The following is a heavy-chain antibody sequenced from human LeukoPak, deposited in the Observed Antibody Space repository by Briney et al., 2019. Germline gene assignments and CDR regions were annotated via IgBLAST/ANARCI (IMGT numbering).Heavy chain of an antibody. D-gene: IGHD2/OR15-2a*01. V-gene: IGHV4-4*09. Sequence: SETLSLTCTVSGGSISSYYGSWIRQPPGKGLEWIGYIYTSGSTNYNPSLKSRVTISVDTSKNQFSLKLSSVTAADTAVYYCARHLSYWFDPWGQGTLVTVSS. CDR2: IYTSGST. CDR3: ARHLSYWFDP. J-gene: IGHJ5*02. CDR1: GGSISSYY.